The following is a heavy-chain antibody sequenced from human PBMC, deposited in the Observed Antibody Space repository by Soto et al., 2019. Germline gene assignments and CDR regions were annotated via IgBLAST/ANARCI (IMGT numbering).Heavy chain of an antibody. CDR2: ISYDGSNK. V-gene: IGHV3-30*18. Sequence: QVQLVESGGGVVQPGRSLRLSCAASGFTFSSYGMHWVRQAPGKGLEWVAVISYDGSNKDYADSVKGRFTISRDNSKNTLYLQMNSLRAEDTAVYYCAKDRIAAAGTGMDYWGQGTLVTVSS. CDR1: GFTFSSYG. J-gene: IGHJ4*02. CDR3: AKDRIAAAGTGMDY. D-gene: IGHD6-13*01.